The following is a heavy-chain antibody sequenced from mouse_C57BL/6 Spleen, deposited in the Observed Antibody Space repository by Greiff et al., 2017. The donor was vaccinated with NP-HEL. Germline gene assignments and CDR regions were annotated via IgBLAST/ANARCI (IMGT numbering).Heavy chain of an antibody. D-gene: IGHD3-2*02. J-gene: IGHJ2*01. CDR2: IDPETGGT. CDR3: TRDSSGYYFDY. Sequence: VQLVESGAELVRPGASVTLSCKASGYTFTDYEMHWVKQTPVHGLEWIGAIDPETGGTAYNQKFKGKAILTADKSSSTAYMELRSLTSEDSAVYYCTRDSSGYYFDYWGKGTTLTVSS. CDR1: GYTFTDYE. V-gene: IGHV1-15*01.